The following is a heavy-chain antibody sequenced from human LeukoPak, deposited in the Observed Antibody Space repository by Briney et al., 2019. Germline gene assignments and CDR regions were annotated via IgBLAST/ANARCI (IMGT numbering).Heavy chain of an antibody. Sequence: SGTLSLTCAVSGGSISSSNWWSWVRQPPGRGLEWIGEIYHSGSTNYNPSLKSRVTISVDKSKNQFSLKLSSVTAADTAVYYCARLTGTTNMDAFDIWGQGTMVTVSS. V-gene: IGHV4-4*02. CDR3: ARLTGTTNMDAFDI. CDR2: IYHSGST. D-gene: IGHD1-7*01. J-gene: IGHJ3*02. CDR1: GGSISSSNW.